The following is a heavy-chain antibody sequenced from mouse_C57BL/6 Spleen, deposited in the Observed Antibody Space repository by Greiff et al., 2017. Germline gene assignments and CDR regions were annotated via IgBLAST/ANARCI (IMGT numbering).Heavy chain of an antibody. CDR3: ARHPIYYDYAWFAY. CDR2: ISSGGSYT. D-gene: IGHD2-4*01. CDR1: GFTFSSYG. J-gene: IGHJ3*01. Sequence: EVQGVESGGDLVKPGGSLKLSCAASGFTFSSYGMSWVRQTPDKRLEWVATISSGGSYTYYPDSVKGRFTISRDNATNTLYLQLSSLKSEDTAMYYCARHPIYYDYAWFAYWGQGTLVTVSA. V-gene: IGHV5-6*01.